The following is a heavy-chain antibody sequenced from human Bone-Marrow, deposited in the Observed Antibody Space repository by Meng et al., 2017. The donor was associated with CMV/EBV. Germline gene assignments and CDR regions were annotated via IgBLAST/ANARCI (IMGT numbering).Heavy chain of an antibody. V-gene: IGHV1-69*10. CDR3: ARDPGTRYCSGGSCYSNYYYGMDV. CDR1: GYTFTSYG. J-gene: IGHJ6*02. D-gene: IGHD2-15*01. CDR2: IIPILGIA. Sequence: SVKVSCKASGYTFTSYGISWVRQAPGQGLEWMGGIIPILGIANYAQKFQGRVTITADKSTSTAYMELSSLRSEDTAVYYCARDPGTRYCSGGSCYSNYYYGMDVWGQGTTVTVSS.